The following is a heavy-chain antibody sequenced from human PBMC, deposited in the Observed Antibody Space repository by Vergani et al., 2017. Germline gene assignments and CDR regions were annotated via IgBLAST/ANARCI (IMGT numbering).Heavy chain of an antibody. J-gene: IGHJ3*02. CDR1: GGSFSDYY. CDR2: INHSGGT. D-gene: IGHD3-16*01. Sequence: QVQLQQWGAGLLKPSETLSLTCAVYGGSFSDYYWSWIRQSPGKGLEWIGEINHSGGTNYNPSLKSRVTISVDTSKTQSSLKLRSVTAADTAVYYCARLYVLAAFDIWGQGTMVTVSS. V-gene: IGHV4-34*01. CDR3: ARLYVLAAFDI.